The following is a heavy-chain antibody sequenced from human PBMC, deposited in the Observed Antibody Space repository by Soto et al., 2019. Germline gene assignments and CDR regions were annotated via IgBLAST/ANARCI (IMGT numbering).Heavy chain of an antibody. J-gene: IGHJ4*02. V-gene: IGHV3-74*01. CDR1: GFTFSSYW. CDR3: ARGILGYCISTSCYTFDY. CDR2: INSDGSST. D-gene: IGHD2-2*01. Sequence: PGGSLRLSCAASGFTFSSYWMHWVRQAPGKGLVWVSRINSDGSSTSYADSVKGRFTISRDNAKNTLYLQMNSLRAEDTAVYYCARGILGYCISTSCYTFDYWGQGTLVTVSS.